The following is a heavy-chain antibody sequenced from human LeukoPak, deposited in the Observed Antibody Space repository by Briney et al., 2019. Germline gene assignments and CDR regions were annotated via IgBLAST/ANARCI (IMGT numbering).Heavy chain of an antibody. V-gene: IGHV3-48*02. CDR1: GFTFSSYS. CDR3: AREEQWLVRGYFDY. CDR2: ISSSSSTI. D-gene: IGHD6-19*01. Sequence: GGSLRLSCAATGFTFSSYSMNWVRQAPGKGLEWVPYISSSSSTIYYADSVKGRFTISRDNAKNSLYLQMNSLRDEDTAVYYCAREEQWLVRGYFDYWGQGTLVTVSS. J-gene: IGHJ4*02.